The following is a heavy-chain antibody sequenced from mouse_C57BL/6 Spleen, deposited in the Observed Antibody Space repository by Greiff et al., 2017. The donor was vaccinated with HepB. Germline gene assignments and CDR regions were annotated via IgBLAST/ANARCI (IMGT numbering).Heavy chain of an antibody. J-gene: IGHJ2*01. CDR2: INPNYGTT. D-gene: IGHD4-1*01. Sequence: EVQLVESGPELVKPGASVKISCKASGYSFTDYNMNWVKQSNGKSLEWIGVINPNYGTTNYNQKFKGKATLTVDQSSSTAYMQLNSLTSEDSAVYYCARRGLANWDSFDYWGQGTTLTVSS. CDR1: GYSFTDYN. V-gene: IGHV1-39*01. CDR3: ARRGLANWDSFDY.